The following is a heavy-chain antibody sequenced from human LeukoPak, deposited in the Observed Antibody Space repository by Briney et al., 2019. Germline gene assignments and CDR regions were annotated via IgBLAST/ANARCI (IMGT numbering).Heavy chain of an antibody. CDR1: GFTFSSYA. J-gene: IGHJ4*02. V-gene: IGHV3-23*01. Sequence: PGGSLRLSCAASGFTFSSYAMSRVRQAPGKGLEWVSAISGSGGNTYYADSVNGRFTISRDNSKNTLYLQMNSQRAEDTAVYYCATRRADSSGFDHWGQGTLVTVSS. D-gene: IGHD3-22*01. CDR2: ISGSGGNT. CDR3: ATRRADSSGFDH.